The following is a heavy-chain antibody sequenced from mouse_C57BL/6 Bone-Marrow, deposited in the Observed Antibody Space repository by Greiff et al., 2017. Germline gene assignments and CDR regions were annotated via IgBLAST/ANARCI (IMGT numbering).Heavy chain of an antibody. D-gene: IGHD2-3*01. CDR3: AGMTGYYKVSYAMDY. J-gene: IGHJ4*01. CDR1: GFSLSTFGMG. V-gene: IGHV8-8*01. CDR2: IWWDDDK. Sequence: QVTLKVSGPGILQPSQTLSLTCSFSGFSLSTFGMGVGWIRQPSGKGLEWLAHIWWDDDKYYNPALKSRLTISKDTSKNQVFLKIAHVDTADTATYYCAGMTGYYKVSYAMDYWGQGTSVTVSS.